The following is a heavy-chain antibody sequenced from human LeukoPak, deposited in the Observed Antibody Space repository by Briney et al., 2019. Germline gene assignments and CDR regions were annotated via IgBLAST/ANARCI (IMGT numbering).Heavy chain of an antibody. V-gene: IGHV3-23*01. D-gene: IGHD3-10*01. CDR1: GLPYRSYY. J-gene: IGHJ4*02. CDR2: KRCSGCRR. CDR3: AKGLWFGELSIWDY. Sequence: TGGTVRLPQASCGLPYRSYYMIWAPGPSRKALVEVSAKRCSGCRRFYADSVKGRCTSSKDNSNNTLYLQMNSLRAEDTAVYYCAKGLWFGELSIWDYWGQGTLVTVSS.